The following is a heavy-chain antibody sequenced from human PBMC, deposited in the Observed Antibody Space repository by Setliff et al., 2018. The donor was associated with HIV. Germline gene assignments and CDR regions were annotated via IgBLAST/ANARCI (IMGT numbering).Heavy chain of an antibody. CDR2: MNPNTGKT. J-gene: IGHJ1*01. CDR1: GYTFINYV. CDR3: ARGRSRGEVHRDHGYFQH. V-gene: IGHV1-8*02. Sequence: ASVKVSCKTSGYTFINYVINWVRQATGQGLELMGWMNPNTGKTVYAQKFQGRVTMTNNASISTAYMELSSLRSEDTAVYYCARGRSRGEVHRDHGYFQHWGQGSLVTVSS. D-gene: IGHD3-16*01.